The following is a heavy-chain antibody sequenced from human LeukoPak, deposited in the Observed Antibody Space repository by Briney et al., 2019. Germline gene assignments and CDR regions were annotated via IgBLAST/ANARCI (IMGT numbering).Heavy chain of an antibody. CDR3: AKDPNRYDSSIYYCAY. Sequence: SLRXXCAASGFTFSSYGMHWVRQAPGKGLEWVAFIRYDGSNTYYADSVKGRFTISRDNSKNTLYLHMNRLRAEDTAVYYCAKDPNRYDSSIYYCAYWGQGTLVTVSS. V-gene: IGHV3-30*02. D-gene: IGHD3-22*01. J-gene: IGHJ4*02. CDR1: GFTFSSYG. CDR2: IRYDGSNT.